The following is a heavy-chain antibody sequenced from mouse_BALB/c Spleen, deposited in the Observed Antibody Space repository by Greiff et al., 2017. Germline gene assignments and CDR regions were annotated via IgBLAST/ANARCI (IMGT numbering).Heavy chain of an antibody. J-gene: IGHJ2*01. CDR1: GFTFSSYG. CDR2: ISSGGSYT. D-gene: IGHD2-4*01. V-gene: IGHV5-6*01. CDR3: ARHHYDYDVYFDY. Sequence: DVHLVESGGDLVKPGGSLKLSCAASGFTFSSYGMSWVRQTPDKRLEWVATISSGGSYTYYPDSVKGRFTISRDNAKNTLYLQMSSLKSEDTAMYYCARHHYDYDVYFDYWGQGTTLTVSS.